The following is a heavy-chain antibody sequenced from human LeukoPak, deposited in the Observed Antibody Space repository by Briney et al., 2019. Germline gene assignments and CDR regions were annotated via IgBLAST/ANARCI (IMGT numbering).Heavy chain of an antibody. CDR2: IRQDGSDK. CDR3: ARWAQYSSSWSLDY. V-gene: IGHV3-7*03. J-gene: IGHJ4*02. D-gene: IGHD6-13*01. Sequence: PGGSLRLSCAASGFSFNNYWMSWVRQAPGKGLEWVANIRQDGSDKYYLGSVKGRFTMSRDNAKNSLNLQMNSLRAEDTAMYYCARWAQYSSSWSLDYWGQGTLVTVSS. CDR1: GFSFNNYW.